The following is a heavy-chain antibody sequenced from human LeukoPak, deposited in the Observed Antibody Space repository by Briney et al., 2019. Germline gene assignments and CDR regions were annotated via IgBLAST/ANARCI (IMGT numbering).Heavy chain of an antibody. CDR1: GFTVSSNY. Sequence: GGSLRLSCAASGFTVSSNYMSWVRQAPGKGLEWVSVIYSGGSTYYADSLKGRFTISTDNSKNTLYLQMNSLRAEDTAVYYCASRYGDYVDAFDIWGQGTMVTVSS. J-gene: IGHJ3*02. CDR3: ASRYGDYVDAFDI. CDR2: IYSGGST. V-gene: IGHV3-53*01. D-gene: IGHD4-17*01.